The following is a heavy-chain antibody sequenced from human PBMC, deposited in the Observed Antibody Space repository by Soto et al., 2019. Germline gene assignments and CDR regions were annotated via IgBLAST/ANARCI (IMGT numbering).Heavy chain of an antibody. Sequence: ASGKVSCKASGYTFTSCGISCVRQAPGQGLEWMGWISAYNGNTNYAQKLQGRVTMTTDTSTSTAYMELRSLRSDDTAVYYCARAPRGYSYGYGYYYYYGMDVWGQGTTVTVSS. CDR3: ARAPRGYSYGYGYYYYYGMDV. D-gene: IGHD5-18*01. CDR1: GYTFTSCG. J-gene: IGHJ6*02. V-gene: IGHV1-18*01. CDR2: ISAYNGNT.